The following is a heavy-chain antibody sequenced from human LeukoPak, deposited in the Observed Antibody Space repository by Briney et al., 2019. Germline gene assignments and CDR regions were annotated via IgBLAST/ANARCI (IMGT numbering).Heavy chain of an antibody. D-gene: IGHD3-10*01. CDR3: AKEGGYYGSGRAFDI. CDR1: GFTFSSYG. CDR2: IRYDGSNK. V-gene: IGHV3-30*02. J-gene: IGHJ3*02. Sequence: GGSLRLSCAASGFTFSSYGMHWVRQAPGKGLEWVAFIRYDGSNKYYADSVKGRFTISRDNSKNTLYLQMNSLRAEDTAVYYCAKEGGYYGSGRAFDIWGQGTMVTVSS.